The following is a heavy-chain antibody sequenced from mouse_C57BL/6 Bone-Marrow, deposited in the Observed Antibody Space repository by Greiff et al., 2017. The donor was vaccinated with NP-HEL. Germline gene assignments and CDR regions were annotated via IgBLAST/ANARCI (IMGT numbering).Heavy chain of an antibody. CDR2: ILPGSGST. V-gene: IGHV1-9*01. CDR1: GYTFTGYW. J-gene: IGHJ4*01. CDR3: ARGDYYGSSPHYYAMDY. D-gene: IGHD1-1*01. Sequence: VQLQQSGAELMKPGASVKLSCKATGYTFTGYWIEWVKQRPGHGLEWIGEILPGSGSTNYNQKFKGKSTLTVDKSSSTAYMQLSSLTSEDSAVYYCARGDYYGSSPHYYAMDYWGQGTSVTVSS.